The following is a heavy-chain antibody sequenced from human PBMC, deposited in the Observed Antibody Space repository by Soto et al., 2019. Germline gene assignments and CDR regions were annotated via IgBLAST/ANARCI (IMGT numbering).Heavy chain of an antibody. Sequence: QVQLVQSGAEVKKPGASVKVSCKASGYTFSNYYIHWVRLAPGQGLEWMGILDPTRGSTEYAQPIPGRVTMTRDTSTNTVYMGLSSLRSDDTAVYYCAREMSTSRGVHFDHWGQGTLVTVSS. V-gene: IGHV1-46*01. CDR1: GYTFSNYY. D-gene: IGHD2-2*01. CDR2: LDPTRGST. CDR3: AREMSTSRGVHFDH. J-gene: IGHJ4*02.